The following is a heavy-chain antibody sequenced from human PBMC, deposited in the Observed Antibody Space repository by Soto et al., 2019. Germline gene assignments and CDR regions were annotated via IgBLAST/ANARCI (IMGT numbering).Heavy chain of an antibody. CDR3: ARALGNRPTDH. CDR1: GFSFSSYS. CDR2: ISSSSSYI. J-gene: IGHJ4*02. V-gene: IGHV3-21*01. D-gene: IGHD4-4*01. Sequence: GGSLRLSCAASGFSFSSYSMNWVRQAPGEGLEWVSSISSSSSYIYYADSVKGRFTISRDNARNSLYLQMNSLRAEDRAVYYCARALGNRPTDHWGQGTLVTVSS.